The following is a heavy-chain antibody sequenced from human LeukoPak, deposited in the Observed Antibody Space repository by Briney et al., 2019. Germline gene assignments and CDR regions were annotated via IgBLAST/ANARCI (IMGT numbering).Heavy chain of an antibody. J-gene: IGHJ6*02. D-gene: IGHD2-2*01. CDR1: GFTFSSYG. CDR3: ARDLYCSSTSCHPYYYYGMDV. Sequence: GGSLRLSCAASGFTFSSYGMHWVRRAPGKGLEWVAVIWYDGSNKYYADSVKGRFTISRDNSKNTLYLQMNSLRAEDTAVYYCARDLYCSSTSCHPYYYYGMDVWGQGTTVTVSS. V-gene: IGHV3-33*01. CDR2: IWYDGSNK.